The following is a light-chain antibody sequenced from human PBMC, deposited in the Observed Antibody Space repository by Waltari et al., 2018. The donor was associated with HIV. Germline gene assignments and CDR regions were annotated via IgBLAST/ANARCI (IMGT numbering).Light chain of an antibody. CDR2: DVT. CDR1: SGDVGGFDF. CDR3: ASYTHSSTLV. Sequence: QSALTQPASVSGSPGQSIIISCTGTSGDVGGFDFVSWYQQYPGTAPKVLISDVTNRPSGASSRFSGSKSGNPASLTISGLQGEDEADYYCASYTHSSTLVFGGGTKLTVL. V-gene: IGLV2-14*03. J-gene: IGLJ3*02.